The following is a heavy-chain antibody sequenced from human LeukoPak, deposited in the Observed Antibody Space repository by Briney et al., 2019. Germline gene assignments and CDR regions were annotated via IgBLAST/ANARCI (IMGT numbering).Heavy chain of an antibody. CDR1: GYTFTGYC. D-gene: IGHD3-22*01. J-gene: IGHJ5*02. Sequence: ASVKVSCKASGYTFTGYCLHWVPQAPGQGLEWMGRINPNSGGTNYAQKFQDRVTMTRDTSISTAYMELSGLRSDDTAVYYCARCYDSSASNWFDPWGQGTLVTVSS. CDR2: INPNSGGT. CDR3: ARCYDSSASNWFDP. V-gene: IGHV1-2*06.